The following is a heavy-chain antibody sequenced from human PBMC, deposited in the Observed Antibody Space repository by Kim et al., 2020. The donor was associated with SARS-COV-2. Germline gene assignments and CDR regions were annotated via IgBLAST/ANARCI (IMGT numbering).Heavy chain of an antibody. V-gene: IGHV3-30*04. CDR2: ISYDGSNK. J-gene: IGHJ4*02. Sequence: GGSLRLSCAASGFTFSSYAMHWVRQAPGKGLEWVAVISYDGSNKYYTDSMKGRFTISRDNSKNTLYLQMNSLRAEDTAVYYCARDMYSRSWRTVGDYWGQGTLVSVSS. CDR3: ARDMYSRSWRTVGDY. D-gene: IGHD1-26*01. CDR1: GFTFSSYA.